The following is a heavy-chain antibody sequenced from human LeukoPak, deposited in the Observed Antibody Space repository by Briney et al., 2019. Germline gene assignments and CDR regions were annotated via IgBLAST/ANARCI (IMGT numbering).Heavy chain of an antibody. D-gene: IGHD3-3*01. J-gene: IGHJ4*02. Sequence: ASVKVSCKASGYTFTSYVISWVRQAPGQGLEWMGWISAYNGNTNYAQKLQGRVTMTTDTSTSTAYMELRSLRSDDTAVYYCARTESYYDFWSGYNHFDYWGQGTLVTVSS. CDR2: ISAYNGNT. V-gene: IGHV1-18*01. CDR3: ARTESYYDFWSGYNHFDY. CDR1: GYTFTSYV.